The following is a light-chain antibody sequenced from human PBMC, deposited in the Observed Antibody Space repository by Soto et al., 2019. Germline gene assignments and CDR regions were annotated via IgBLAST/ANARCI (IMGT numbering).Light chain of an antibody. V-gene: IGLV1-44*01. CDR1: SSNVGSNI. J-gene: IGLJ2*01. CDR2: SNS. Sequence: QSVLTQPPSASGTPGQRVTISCSGSSSNVGSNIVNWYQQLPGTAPKLLIYSNSQRPSGVPDRFSGSNSGTSASLAISGLQSEDEADYYCEAWDDSLNGRVFGGGTKLTVL. CDR3: EAWDDSLNGRV.